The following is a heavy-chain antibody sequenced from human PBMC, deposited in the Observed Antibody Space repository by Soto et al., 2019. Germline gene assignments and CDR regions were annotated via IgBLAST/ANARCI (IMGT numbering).Heavy chain of an antibody. CDR3: AREFFYDY. D-gene: IGHD3-3*01. J-gene: IGHJ4*02. CDR2: ISSSSTI. Sequence: GGSLRLSCAASGFTFNNYNMNWVRQAPGKGLEWVSYISSSSTIYYADSVKGRFTISRDNAKNSLYLQMNSLRDDDTAVYYCAREFFYDYWGQGTLVTVSS. CDR1: GFTFNNYN. V-gene: IGHV3-48*02.